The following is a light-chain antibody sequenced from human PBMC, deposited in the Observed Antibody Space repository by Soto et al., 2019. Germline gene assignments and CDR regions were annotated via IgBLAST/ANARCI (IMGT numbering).Light chain of an antibody. CDR1: QSVFNNY. CDR3: KQYAFSPWT. CDR2: VAS. Sequence: ENVLTQSPGTLSLSPGERATLSCRASQSVFNNYLAWYQQKPGQAPRLLIQVASTRAPGIPDRFRGSGAGTDCTLTSTRLEPEDSAIYYCKQYAFSPWTFGQGTKVEI. J-gene: IGKJ1*01. V-gene: IGKV3-20*01.